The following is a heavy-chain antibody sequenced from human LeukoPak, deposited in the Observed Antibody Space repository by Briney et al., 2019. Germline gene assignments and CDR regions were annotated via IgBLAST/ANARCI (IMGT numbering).Heavy chain of an antibody. Sequence: PSETLSLTCTVSGGSISSYYWSWIRQPAGKGLEWIGRIYTSGSTNYNPSLRSRVTMSVDTSKNQFSLKLNSVTAADTAVYYCARDSTTWHGGLFDYWGQGTLVTVSS. CDR2: IYTSGST. D-gene: IGHD6-13*01. J-gene: IGHJ4*02. CDR1: GGSISSYY. CDR3: ARDSTTWHGGLFDY. V-gene: IGHV4-4*07.